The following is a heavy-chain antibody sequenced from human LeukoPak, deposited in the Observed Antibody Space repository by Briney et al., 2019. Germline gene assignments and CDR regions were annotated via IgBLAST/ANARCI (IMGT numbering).Heavy chain of an antibody. D-gene: IGHD3-10*01. V-gene: IGHV4-59*01. Sequence: PSETLSLTCTVSGGPISSYYWSWIRQPPGKGLEWIGYFYYSGSTNYNPSLKSRVTISVDTSKNQFSLKLSSVTAADTAVYYCASWGGDYYGSGAQGAIGPRFDYWGQGTLVTVSS. J-gene: IGHJ4*02. CDR3: ASWGGDYYGSGAQGAIGPRFDY. CDR1: GGPISSYY. CDR2: FYYSGST.